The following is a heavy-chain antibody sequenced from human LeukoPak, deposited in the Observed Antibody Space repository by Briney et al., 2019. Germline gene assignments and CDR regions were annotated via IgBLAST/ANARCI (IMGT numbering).Heavy chain of an antibody. CDR2: ISWNSGSI. D-gene: IGHD3-10*01. CDR1: GFTFSDYY. CDR3: AKGLGGSGSYYPDY. Sequence: GGSLRLSCAASGFTFSDYYMSWIRQAPGKGLEWVSGISWNSGSIGYADSVKGRFTISRDNAKNSLYLQMNSLRAEGTALYYCAKGLGGSGSYYPDYWGQGTLVTVSS. V-gene: IGHV3-9*01. J-gene: IGHJ4*02.